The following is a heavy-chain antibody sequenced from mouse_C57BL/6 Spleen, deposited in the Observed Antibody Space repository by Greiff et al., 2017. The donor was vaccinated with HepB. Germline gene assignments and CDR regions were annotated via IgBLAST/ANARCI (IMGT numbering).Heavy chain of an antibody. J-gene: IGHJ1*03. Sequence: EVHLVESGEGLVKPGGSLKLSCAASGFTFSSYAMSWVRQTPEKRLEWVAYISSGGDYIYYADTVKGRFTISRDNARNTLYLQMSSLKSEDTAMYYCTSLYYGSSYWYFDVWGTGTTVTVSS. D-gene: IGHD1-1*01. CDR2: ISSGGDYI. V-gene: IGHV5-9-1*02. CDR3: TSLYYGSSYWYFDV. CDR1: GFTFSSYA.